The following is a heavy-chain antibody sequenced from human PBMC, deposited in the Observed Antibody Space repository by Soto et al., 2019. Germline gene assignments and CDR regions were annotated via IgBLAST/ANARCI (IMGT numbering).Heavy chain of an antibody. CDR2: IIPIFGTT. V-gene: IGHV1-69*06. Sequence: QVQLVQSGAEVKKPGSSVKVSCKASGGTFSSYAISWVRQAPGQGLEWMGGIIPIFGTTNYAQKLQGRVTMTTDTSTSTAYMELRSLRSDDTAVYYCARDRPIAARQFDYWGQGTLVTVSS. CDR1: GGTFSSYA. D-gene: IGHD6-6*01. J-gene: IGHJ4*02. CDR3: ARDRPIAARQFDY.